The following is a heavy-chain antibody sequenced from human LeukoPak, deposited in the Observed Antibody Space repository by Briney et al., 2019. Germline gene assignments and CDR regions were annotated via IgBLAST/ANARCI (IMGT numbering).Heavy chain of an antibody. CDR2: IRAYNGNT. J-gene: IGHJ4*02. D-gene: IGHD3-3*01. CDR3: ARFSITIFGVANFDY. V-gene: IGHV1-18*01. Sequence: ASVKVSCKASGYTFTSYGISWVRQAPGQGLEWMGWIRAYNGNTNYAQKLQGRVTMTTDTSTSTAYMELRSLRSDDTAVYYCARFSITIFGVANFDYWGQGTLVTVSS. CDR1: GYTFTSYG.